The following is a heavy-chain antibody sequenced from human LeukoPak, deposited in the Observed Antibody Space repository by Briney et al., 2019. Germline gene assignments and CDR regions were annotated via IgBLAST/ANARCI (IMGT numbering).Heavy chain of an antibody. J-gene: IGHJ6*02. CDR1: GFSLTTTGMC. CDR3: ARIPSYCASTSICYANGVNF. D-gene: IGHD2-2*01. V-gene: IGHV2-70*11. Sequence: ESGPALVKPTQTLTLTCTFSGFSLTTTGMCVTWIRQPPGKALEWLARIDWDNDEYYSTSLKARLTISKDTSKNQVVLTMTNMDPVDTATYYCARIPSYCASTSICYANGVNFWGLRTTVTVSS. CDR2: IDWDNDE.